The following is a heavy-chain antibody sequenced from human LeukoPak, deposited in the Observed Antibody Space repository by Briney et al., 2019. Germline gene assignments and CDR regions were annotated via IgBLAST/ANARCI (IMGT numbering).Heavy chain of an antibody. CDR1: GGSISSYY. D-gene: IGHD5-12*01. CDR3: ARYLGVSSIGQTSGLYYFDY. J-gene: IGHJ4*02. Sequence: SETLSLTCTVSGGSISSYYWSWIRQPPGKGLEWIGYIYYSGSTNYNPSLKSRVTISVDTSKNQFSLKLSSVTAADTAVYYCARYLGVSSIGQTSGLYYFDYWGQGTLVTVSS. V-gene: IGHV4-59*08. CDR2: IYYSGST.